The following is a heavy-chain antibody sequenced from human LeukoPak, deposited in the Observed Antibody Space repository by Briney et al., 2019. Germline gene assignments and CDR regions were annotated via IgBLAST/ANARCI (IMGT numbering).Heavy chain of an antibody. J-gene: IGHJ4*02. CDR1: GFTFSDYW. V-gene: IGHV3-74*01. CDR2: ISTDGSTT. D-gene: IGHD1-14*01. Sequence: SGGSLRLSCAVSGFTFSDYWMHWVRQTPGKGLVWVSRISTDGSTTSYADSVKGRFTISRDNAKNTLYLQMNSLRAEDTAGYYCTRVGSGTTRDYWGQGNLVTVSS. CDR3: TRVGSGTTRDY.